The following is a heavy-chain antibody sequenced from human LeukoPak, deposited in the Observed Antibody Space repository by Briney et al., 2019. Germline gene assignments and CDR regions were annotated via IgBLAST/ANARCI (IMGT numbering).Heavy chain of an antibody. CDR3: AKPRPSYSSSWYDH. J-gene: IGHJ5*02. D-gene: IGHD6-13*01. CDR2: ISGSGGST. CDR1: GFTFTSYA. V-gene: IGHV3-23*01. Sequence: GGSLRLSCAASGFTFTSYAMSWVRQAPGKGLEWVSAISGSGGSTYYADSVKGRFTISRDNSKNTLYLRMNSLRAEDTAVYYCAKPRPSYSSSWYDHWGQGTLVTVSS.